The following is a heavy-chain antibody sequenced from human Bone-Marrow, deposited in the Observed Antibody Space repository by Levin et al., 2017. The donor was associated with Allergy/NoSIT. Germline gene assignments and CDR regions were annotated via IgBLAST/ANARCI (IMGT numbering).Heavy chain of an antibody. Sequence: SGGSLRLSCAASGFTFSSYSMNWVRQAPGKGLEWVSSISSSSSYIYYADSVKGRFTISRDNAKNSLYLQMNSLRAEDTAVYYCARGGGRSWLQRWWFDPWGQGPLVTVSS. V-gene: IGHV3-21*01. CDR3: ARGGGRSWLQRWWFDP. CDR1: GFTFSSYS. J-gene: IGHJ5*02. CDR2: ISSSSSYI. D-gene: IGHD5-24*01.